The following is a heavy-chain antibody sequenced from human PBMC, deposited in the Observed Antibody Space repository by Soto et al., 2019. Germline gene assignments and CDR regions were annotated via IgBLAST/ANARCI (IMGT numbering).Heavy chain of an antibody. Sequence: EVQLLESGGGLVQPGGSLRLSCAASGFTFSSCAMSWVRQAPAKGLEWVSAIRDSVRGGTTYYADSVKGRFTISRDDSKNTLYLQMSSLRAEDTAMYYCAKVRVGIDVDFDYWGQGALVTVSS. D-gene: IGHD2-21*01. V-gene: IGHV3-23*01. CDR2: IRDSVRGGTT. CDR1: GFTFSSCA. CDR3: AKVRVGIDVDFDY. J-gene: IGHJ4*02.